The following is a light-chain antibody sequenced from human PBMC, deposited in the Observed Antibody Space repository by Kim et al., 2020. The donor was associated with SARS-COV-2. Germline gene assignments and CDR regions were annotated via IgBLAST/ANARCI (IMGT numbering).Light chain of an antibody. CDR1: QGISSW. CDR3: QQYDSYPRT. Sequence: DIQMTQSPSSLSASVGDRVTITCRASQGISSWLAWYQQKPEKAPKCLIYAASSLQSGVPSRFCGSGSGTDFTLTINSLQPEDFATYYCQQYDSYPRTFGQGTRVEIK. CDR2: AAS. J-gene: IGKJ1*01. V-gene: IGKV1D-16*01.